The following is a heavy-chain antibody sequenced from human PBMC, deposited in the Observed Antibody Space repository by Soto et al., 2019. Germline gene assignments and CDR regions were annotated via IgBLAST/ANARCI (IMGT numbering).Heavy chain of an antibody. CDR2: ISYGGSNK. V-gene: IGHV3-30*03. Sequence: GGSLRLSCAASGFTFSNYGMHWVRQAPGEGLDWVAVISYGGSNKYYADSVKGRFTISRDNSKNTLYLQMNSLRSEDTAVYYCARDLQPKAPPSSPGWFDPWGQGTRGTVS. CDR3: ARDLQPKAPPSSPGWFDP. J-gene: IGHJ5*02. CDR1: GFTFSNYG.